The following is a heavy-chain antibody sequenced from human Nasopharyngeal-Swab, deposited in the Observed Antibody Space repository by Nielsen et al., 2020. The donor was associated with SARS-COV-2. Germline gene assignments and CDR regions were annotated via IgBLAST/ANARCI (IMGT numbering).Heavy chain of an antibody. V-gene: IGHV3-7*01. Sequence: GESLKISCATSGFTFNTFWMSWVRQAPGKGLEWVAIIKQDGDETQYVDSEKGRFTISRDNVEKSLYLQMDNLRVEDTAVYYCVLPSVAAPGRDSWGKGTLVTVSS. CDR1: GFTFNTFW. J-gene: IGHJ4*02. CDR3: VLPSVAAPGRDS. CDR2: IKQDGDET. D-gene: IGHD6-25*01.